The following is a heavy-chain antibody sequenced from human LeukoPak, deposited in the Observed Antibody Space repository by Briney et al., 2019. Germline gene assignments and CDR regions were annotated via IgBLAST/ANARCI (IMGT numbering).Heavy chain of an antibody. CDR3: ARGGVGATFVDY. J-gene: IGHJ4*02. V-gene: IGHV3-13*01. CDR1: GFTFSSYD. D-gene: IGHD1-26*01. CDR2: IGTAGDT. Sequence: QPGGSLRLSCAASGFTFSSYDMYWVRQATGKGLEWVSAIGTAGDTYYPGSVKGRFTISRENAKNSLYLQMNSLRAGDTAVYYCARGGVGATFVDYWGQGTLVTVSS.